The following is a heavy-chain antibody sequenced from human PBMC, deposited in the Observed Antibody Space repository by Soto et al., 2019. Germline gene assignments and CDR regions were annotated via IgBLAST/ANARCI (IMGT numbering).Heavy chain of an antibody. Sequence: SETLSLTCTVSGDSISSSYWSWIRQPPGKGLEWIGYIYYSGSTNYNPSLKSRVTISVDTSKNQFSLKLSSVTAADTAVYYCARGGIGPSYRFDPWGQGTLVTVSS. D-gene: IGHD3-16*02. V-gene: IGHV4-59*12. CDR3: ARGGIGPSYRFDP. J-gene: IGHJ5*02. CDR1: GDSISSSY. CDR2: IYYSGST.